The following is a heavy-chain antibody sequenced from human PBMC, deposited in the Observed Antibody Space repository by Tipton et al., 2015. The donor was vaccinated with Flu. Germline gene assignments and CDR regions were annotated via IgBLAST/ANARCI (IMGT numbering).Heavy chain of an antibody. CDR2: FYPSGTS. J-gene: IGHJ4*02. Sequence: TLSLTCSVSTFSVSGIVYWGWIRQPPGKGLEWLGSFYPSGTSYYNPSLKSRVTISLDTSKGHSSLNLRSVTAGDTAVYYCARLEGAFEGGHCVGSNCWINFWGQGTLVTVSS. V-gene: IGHV4-38-2*01. CDR1: TFSVSGIVY. D-gene: IGHD2-21*01. CDR3: ARLEGAFEGGHCVGSNCWINF.